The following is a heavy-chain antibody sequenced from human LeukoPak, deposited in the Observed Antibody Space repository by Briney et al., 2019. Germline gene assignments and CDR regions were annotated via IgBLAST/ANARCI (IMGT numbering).Heavy chain of an antibody. CDR1: GLTFSSYS. D-gene: IGHD5-24*01. J-gene: IGHJ4*02. CDR3: ARGERWLLPPTDY. V-gene: IGHV3-48*04. Sequence: GGSLRLSCAASGLTFSSYSMNWVRQAPGKGLEWVSYISSGSSTIYYADSVKGRFTISRDNARNSLYLQMNSLRADDTAVYYCARGERWLLPPTDYWGQGTLVTVSS. CDR2: ISSGSSTI.